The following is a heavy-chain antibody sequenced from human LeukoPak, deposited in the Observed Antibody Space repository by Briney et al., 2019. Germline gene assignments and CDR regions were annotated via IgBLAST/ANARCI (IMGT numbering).Heavy chain of an antibody. Sequence: PGGSLRLSCAASGFTFSSYAMSWVRQAAGQELEXXSAISGSGGSTYYADSVKGRFTISRDNSKNTLYLQMNSLRAEDTAVYYCAKDVDTAMVLVYWGQGTLVTVSS. D-gene: IGHD5-18*01. CDR2: ISGSGGST. CDR1: GFTFSSYA. J-gene: IGHJ4*02. V-gene: IGHV3-23*01. CDR3: AKDVDTAMVLVY.